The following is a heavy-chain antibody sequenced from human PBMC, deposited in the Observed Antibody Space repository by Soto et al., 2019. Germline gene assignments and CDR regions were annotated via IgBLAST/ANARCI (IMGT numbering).Heavy chain of an antibody. V-gene: IGHV1-8*01. D-gene: IGHD2-8*01. CDR1: GYTFTSYD. CDR3: ATSRYCTNGVCPFDY. J-gene: IGHJ4*02. CDR2: MNSNSGNP. Sequence: QVQLVQSGAEVKKPGASVKVSCKTSGYTFTSYDINWVRQAPGQGPEWMGRMNSNSGNPGYTQKFQGRVTVTRDTSIRTGYMELSSLRSDDTAVYYCATSRYCTNGVCPFDYWGQGTLVTVSS.